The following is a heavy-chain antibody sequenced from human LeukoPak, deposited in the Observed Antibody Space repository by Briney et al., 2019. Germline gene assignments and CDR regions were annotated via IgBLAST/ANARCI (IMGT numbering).Heavy chain of an antibody. CDR2: ISGSGGST. CDR3: AKDSNRDGYNFHDAFDI. Sequence: QPGGSLRLSCAASGFTFSGYAMSWVRQAPGKGLEWVSAISGSGGSTYYADSVKGRFTISRDNSKNTLYLQMNSLRAEDTAVYYCAKDSNRDGYNFHDAFDIWGQGTMVTVSS. D-gene: IGHD5-24*01. J-gene: IGHJ3*02. V-gene: IGHV3-23*01. CDR1: GFTFSGYA.